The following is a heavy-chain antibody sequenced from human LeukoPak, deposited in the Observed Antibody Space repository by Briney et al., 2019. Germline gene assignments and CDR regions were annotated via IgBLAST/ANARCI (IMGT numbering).Heavy chain of an antibody. CDR1: EFTFSSYA. J-gene: IGHJ3*02. D-gene: IGHD2-2*01. CDR2: ISGGGSSA. CDR3: AKDSHADAFDI. V-gene: IGHV3-23*01. Sequence: GGSLRLSCAASEFTFSSYAMSWVRQAPGKGLEWVSVISGGGSSAYYADSVKGRFTISRDNSKNTLYLQMNSLRAEDTALYYCAKDSHADAFDIWGQGTMVTVSS.